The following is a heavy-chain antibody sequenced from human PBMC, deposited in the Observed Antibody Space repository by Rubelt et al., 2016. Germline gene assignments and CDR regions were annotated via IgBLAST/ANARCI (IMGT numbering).Heavy chain of an antibody. CDR3: LDI. D-gene: IGHD2-8*01. CDR1: GFTSSSYW. V-gene: IGHV3-7*01. CDR2: INQDGTTK. Sequence: EVRLVESGGGLVQPGGSLRLSCAASGFTSSSYWMTWVRQAPGKGLEWVANINQDGTTKYYRDSVNSKRNSLRAGDTAVYYCTRDADYLERNIHYDALDIWGQGTTVTVSS. J-gene: IGHJ3*02.